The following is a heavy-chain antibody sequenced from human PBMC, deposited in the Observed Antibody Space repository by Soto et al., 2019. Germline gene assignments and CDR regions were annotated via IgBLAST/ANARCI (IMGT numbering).Heavy chain of an antibody. Sequence: PGGSLRLSCAASGFTFSTYTMGWVRQAPGKGLEWVSSISSSSSYIYYADSVKGRFTISRDNAKNSLYLQLNSLRAEDTAVYFCARTPGRDGYNHFEYWGQGTLVTVSS. D-gene: IGHD5-12*01. CDR3: ARTPGRDGYNHFEY. V-gene: IGHV3-21*01. CDR1: GFTFSTYT. CDR2: ISSSSSYI. J-gene: IGHJ4*02.